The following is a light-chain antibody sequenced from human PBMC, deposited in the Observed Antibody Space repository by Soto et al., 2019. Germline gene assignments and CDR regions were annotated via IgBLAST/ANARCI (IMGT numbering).Light chain of an antibody. Sequence: LTQPASVSGSPGQSITISCTGTSSDVGGYNYVSWYQQHPGKAPKLMIYDVSNRPSGVSNRFSGSKSGNTASLTISGLQAEDEADYYFSSYTSSSTPFVFGTGTKLTVL. CDR1: SSDVGGYNY. V-gene: IGLV2-14*01. CDR3: SSYTSSSTPFV. J-gene: IGLJ1*01. CDR2: DVS.